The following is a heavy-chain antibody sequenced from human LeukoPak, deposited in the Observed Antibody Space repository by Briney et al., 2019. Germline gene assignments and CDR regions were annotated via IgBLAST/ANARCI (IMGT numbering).Heavy chain of an antibody. Sequence: SGGSLRLSCAASGFTLSSYAMSWVRQAPGKGLEWVSAISGSGGSTYYADSVKGRFTISRDNSKNTLYLQMNSLRAEDTAVYYCAKTRYYYDSSGYYGDYWGQGTLVTVSS. CDR2: ISGSGGST. CDR1: GFTLSSYA. D-gene: IGHD3-22*01. V-gene: IGHV3-23*01. J-gene: IGHJ4*02. CDR3: AKTRYYYDSSGYYGDY.